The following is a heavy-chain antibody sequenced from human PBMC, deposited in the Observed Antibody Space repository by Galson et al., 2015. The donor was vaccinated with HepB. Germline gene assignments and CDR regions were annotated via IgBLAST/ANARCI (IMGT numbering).Heavy chain of an antibody. CDR1: GDSVSSNIAA. V-gene: IGHV6-1*01. CDR2: TYYRSNWYN. CDR3: ARGHSYAFDY. D-gene: IGHD5-18*01. J-gene: IGHJ4*02. Sequence: CAISGDSVSSNIAAWNWIRLSPSRGLEWLGRTYYRSNWYNDYAVSVKSRVSVNPDTSKNQFSLQLNSVTVDDTAVYYCARGHSYAFDYWGQGILVTVSS.